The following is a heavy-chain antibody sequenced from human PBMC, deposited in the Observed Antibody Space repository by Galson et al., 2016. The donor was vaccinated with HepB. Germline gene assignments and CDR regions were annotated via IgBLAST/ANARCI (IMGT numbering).Heavy chain of an antibody. V-gene: IGHV1-18*04. CDR3: ARVPTSVSYSWFDP. CDR2: ISTYNANT. Sequence: SVKVSCKASGYTFTNYGITWLRQAPGHGLEWMGWISTYNANTNYAQKLQGRVSMTTDTSTSTAYMELRSLRSDDTAVYYCARVPTSVSYSWFDPWGQGTLVTVSS. D-gene: IGHD1-26*01. J-gene: IGHJ5*02. CDR1: GYTFTNYG.